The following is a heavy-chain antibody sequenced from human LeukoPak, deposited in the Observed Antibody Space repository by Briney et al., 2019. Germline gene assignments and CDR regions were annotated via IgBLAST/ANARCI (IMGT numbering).Heavy chain of an antibody. Sequence: GASVKVSCKASGYTFTSYGISWVRQAPGQGLEWMGWISAYNGNTNYAQKLQGRVTMTTDTSTSTAYMELRSLRSDDTAVYYCARDSTPDEQLWSMDFDYWGQGTLVTVSS. D-gene: IGHD5-18*01. CDR2: ISAYNGNT. J-gene: IGHJ4*02. CDR1: GYTFTSYG. CDR3: ARDSTPDEQLWSMDFDY. V-gene: IGHV1-18*01.